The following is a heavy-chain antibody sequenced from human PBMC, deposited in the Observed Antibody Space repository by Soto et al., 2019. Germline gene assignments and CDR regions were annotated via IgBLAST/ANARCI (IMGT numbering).Heavy chain of an antibody. D-gene: IGHD2-15*01. CDR1: GGSITPYY. CDR2: VSYNGNT. Sequence: QVQLKESGPGLVKPADTLSLKCTVSGGSITPYYWSWIRQTPGGGLEWIGYVSYNGNTDYNPSLKSRGSISADTSKNEFSLKLTSLTAADAAIYFCARQQYTVVTAFDVLGQGTMVAVSS. CDR3: ARQQYTVVTAFDV. V-gene: IGHV4-59*07. J-gene: IGHJ3*01.